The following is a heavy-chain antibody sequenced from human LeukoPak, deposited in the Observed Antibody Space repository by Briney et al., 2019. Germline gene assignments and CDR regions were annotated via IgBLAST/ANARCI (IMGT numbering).Heavy chain of an antibody. CDR2: ITSSDSYI. D-gene: IGHD3-10*01. Sequence: PGGSLRLSCAASGFTFSDFSMNWVRQAPGKGLEWVSSITSSDSYIYYSDSVKGRFTISRDNAKNSLYLQMNSLRAEDTAVYYCASGGVYGSGSSYWGQGTLVTVSS. V-gene: IGHV3-21*01. CDR3: ASGGVYGSGSSY. J-gene: IGHJ4*02. CDR1: GFTFSDFS.